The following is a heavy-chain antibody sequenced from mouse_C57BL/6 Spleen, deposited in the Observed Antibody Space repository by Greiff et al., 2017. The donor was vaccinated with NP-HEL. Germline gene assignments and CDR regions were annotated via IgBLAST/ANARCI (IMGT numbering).Heavy chain of an antibody. V-gene: IGHV1-81*01. CDR3: ARESGGTTVVAPFDY. D-gene: IGHD1-1*01. J-gene: IGHJ2*01. Sequence: QVQLQQSGAELARPGASVKLSCKASGYTFTSYGISWVKQRTGQGLEWIGEIYPRSGNTYYNEKFKGKATLTADKSSSTAYMELASLTSEDSAVYFCARESGGTTVVAPFDYWGQGTTLTVSS. CDR2: IYPRSGNT. CDR1: GYTFTSYG.